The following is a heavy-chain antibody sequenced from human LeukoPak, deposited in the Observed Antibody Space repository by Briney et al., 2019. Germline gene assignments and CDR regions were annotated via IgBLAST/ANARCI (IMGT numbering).Heavy chain of an antibody. V-gene: IGHV3-48*01. D-gene: IGHD2-2*01. CDR1: GFTFSSYR. CDR2: ISGSGDSM. Sequence: GGSLRLSCAASGFTFSSYRMNWVRQAPGKGLEWVSYISGSGDSMYYADSVKGRFTMSRDNAKNSLYLQMNSLRAEDTAVYYCARVRDAYNYFHYWGQGTLVTVSS. CDR3: ARVRDAYNYFHY. J-gene: IGHJ4*02.